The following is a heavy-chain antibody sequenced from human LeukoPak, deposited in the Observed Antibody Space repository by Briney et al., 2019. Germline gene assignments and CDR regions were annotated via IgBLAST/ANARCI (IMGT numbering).Heavy chain of an antibody. J-gene: IGHJ4*02. Sequence: GGSLRLSCAASGFTFSSYEMNWVRQAPGKGLEWVSYISSSGSTIYYADSVKGRFTISRDNAKNSLYLQMNSLRAEDTAVYYCARAHNWKYGTFDYWGQGTLVTVSS. CDR1: GFTFSSYE. CDR3: ARAHNWKYGTFDY. D-gene: IGHD1-7*01. CDR2: ISSSGSTI. V-gene: IGHV3-48*03.